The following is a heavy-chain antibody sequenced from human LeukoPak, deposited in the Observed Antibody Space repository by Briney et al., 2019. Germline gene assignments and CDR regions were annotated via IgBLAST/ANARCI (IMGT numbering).Heavy chain of an antibody. D-gene: IGHD3-10*01. CDR2: IRYDGSNK. Sequence: GGSLRLSCATSGFGFSSYGMHWVRQAPGKGLEWVAFIRYDGSNKYYADSVKGRFTISRDNSKNTLYLQMNSLRAEDTAVYYCARDENYYGSGGTDNYYYYYYMDVWGKGTTVTVSS. CDR3: ARDENYYGSGGTDNYYYYYYMDV. V-gene: IGHV3-30*02. J-gene: IGHJ6*03. CDR1: GFGFSSYG.